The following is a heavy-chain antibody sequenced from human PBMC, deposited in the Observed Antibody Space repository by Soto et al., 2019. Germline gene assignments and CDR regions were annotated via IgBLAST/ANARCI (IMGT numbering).Heavy chain of an antibody. V-gene: IGHV4-38-2*01. D-gene: IGHD2-21*01. Sequence: PSETLSLTCAVSGDSFNSSYYWCWIRQPPGKRLEWIGNIYYGGSTYYNPSLKSRVTISLETSKSQFSLRLNSVTAADTAVYYCARLGAYYQSLDPWGPGTLVTVSS. CDR2: IYYGGST. J-gene: IGHJ5*02. CDR3: ARLGAYYQSLDP. CDR1: GDSFNSSYY.